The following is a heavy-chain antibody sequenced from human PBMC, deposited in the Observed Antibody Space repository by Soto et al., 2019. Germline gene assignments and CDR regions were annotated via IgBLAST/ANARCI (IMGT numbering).Heavy chain of an antibody. CDR2: IYYSGST. Sequence: SETLSLTCTVSGGSISSYYWSWIRQPPGKGLEWIGYIYYSGSTNYNPSLKSRVTISVDTSKNQFSLKLSSVTAADTAVYYCARLPLGDYMDVWGKGTTVTVS. CDR3: ARLPLGDYMDV. CDR1: GGSISSYY. J-gene: IGHJ6*03. V-gene: IGHV4-59*01. D-gene: IGHD7-27*01.